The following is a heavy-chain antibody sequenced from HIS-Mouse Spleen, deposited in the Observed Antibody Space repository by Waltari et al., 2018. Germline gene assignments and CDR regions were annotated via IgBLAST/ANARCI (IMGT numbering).Heavy chain of an antibody. CDR2: IYYSGST. V-gene: IGHV4-39*07. Sequence: QLQLQESGPGLVKPSETLSLTCTVPGCSSSSSSYYWGWIRQPPGKGLEWIGSIYYSGSTYYNPSLKSRVTISVDTSKNQFSLKLSSVTAADTAVYYCARDPRWNDGIDYWGQGTLVTVSS. CDR1: GCSSSSSSYY. J-gene: IGHJ4*02. D-gene: IGHD1-1*01. CDR3: ARDPRWNDGIDY.